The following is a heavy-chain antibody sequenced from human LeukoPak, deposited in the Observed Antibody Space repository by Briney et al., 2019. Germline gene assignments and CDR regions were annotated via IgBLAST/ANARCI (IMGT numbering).Heavy chain of an antibody. Sequence: GASVKVSCKASGYTFISHGITWVRQAPGQGLEWMGWISTYSGNTHYAQKFQGRVTPTKDTSTTTAYLELRSLRSDDTAVYYCARDLAVLGVVFTSYMDVWGQGTPVTVSS. CDR3: ARDLAVLGVVFTSYMDV. D-gene: IGHD3-3*01. CDR2: ISTYSGNT. J-gene: IGHJ6*03. CDR1: GYTFISHG. V-gene: IGHV1-18*01.